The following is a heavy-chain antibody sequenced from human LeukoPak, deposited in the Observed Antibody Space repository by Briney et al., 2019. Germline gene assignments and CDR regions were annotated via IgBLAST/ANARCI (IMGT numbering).Heavy chain of an antibody. V-gene: IGHV3-74*01. CDR3: VRSSSGDFDY. J-gene: IGHJ4*02. D-gene: IGHD3-22*01. Sequence: PGGSLRLSRAASGFTFSSYWMHWVRQAPGKGLVWVSRINSDGSATTYADSVKGRFTISRDNAKNTLYLQINSLRAEDTAVYYCVRSSSGDFDYWGQGTLVTVSS. CDR1: GFTFSSYW. CDR2: INSDGSAT.